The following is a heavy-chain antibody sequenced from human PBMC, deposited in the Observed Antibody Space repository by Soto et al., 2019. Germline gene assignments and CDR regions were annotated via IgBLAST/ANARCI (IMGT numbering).Heavy chain of an antibody. V-gene: IGHV3-23*01. CDR1: GFAFSSYA. Sequence: EVQLLESGGGLVQPGGSLRLSCAASGFAFSSYAMSWVRQAPGKGLEWVSTISGSGDSTYYADSVKGRFTISRDNPKNTIYLQMNSLRDEDTAVYFCAKHLGGSFSYFDYWGQGTLVTVSS. CDR2: ISGSGDST. D-gene: IGHD1-26*01. J-gene: IGHJ4*02. CDR3: AKHLGGSFSYFDY.